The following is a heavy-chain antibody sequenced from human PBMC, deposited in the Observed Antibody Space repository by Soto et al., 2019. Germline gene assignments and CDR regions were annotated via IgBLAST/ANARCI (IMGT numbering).Heavy chain of an antibody. Sequence: GGSHRLSSAASGFTFSSYGMHWVRQAPGKGLEWVAVIWYDGSNKYYADSVKGRFTISRDNSKNTLYLQMNSLRAEDTAVYYCARESDIVVVPAAPRGWFDPWGQGTLVTVSS. CDR1: GFTFSSYG. D-gene: IGHD2-2*01. CDR2: IWYDGSNK. J-gene: IGHJ5*02. CDR3: ARESDIVVVPAAPRGWFDP. V-gene: IGHV3-33*01.